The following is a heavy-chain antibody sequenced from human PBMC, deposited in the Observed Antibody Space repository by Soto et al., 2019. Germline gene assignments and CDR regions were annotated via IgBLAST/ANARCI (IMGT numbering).Heavy chain of an antibody. V-gene: IGHV1-46*01. CDR1: GYTFSDYY. CDR2: INPRGGSA. Sequence: QVHLVQSGAEVKKPGASVKVSCKASGYTFSDYYMNWVRQAPGQGLEWMGIINPRGGSATYTQKFRGRVTMTRDTSTSTVYMELSSLRSEDTAVYYCARGSWFDPWGQGTPVTVSA. CDR3: ARGSWFDP. J-gene: IGHJ5*02.